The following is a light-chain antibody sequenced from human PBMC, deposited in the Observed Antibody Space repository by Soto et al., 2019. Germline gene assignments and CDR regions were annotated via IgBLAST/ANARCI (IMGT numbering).Light chain of an antibody. CDR1: QTISSW. CDR3: QQSYRTPPIT. CDR2: AAS. V-gene: IGKV1-39*01. J-gene: IGKJ5*01. Sequence: DIQTTQSPSTLSGSVGDRVTITCRASQTISSWLAWYQQKPGKAPKLLFYAASSLQSGVPSRFSGSGSGTDFTLTISSLQPEDFATYYCQQSYRTPPITFGQGTRLEIK.